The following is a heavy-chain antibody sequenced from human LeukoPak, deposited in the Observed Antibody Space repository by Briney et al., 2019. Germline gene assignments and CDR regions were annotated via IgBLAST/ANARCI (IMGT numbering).Heavy chain of an antibody. Sequence: GGSLRLSCAASGFTVSSNYMTWVRQAPGKGLEWVSTIYSGGSTHYADSVKGRFTISRDSSKNTLYLQMNSLRAEDTAVYYCARDGRYGGYGGVDYWGQGTLVTVSS. J-gene: IGHJ4*02. CDR3: ARDGRYGGYGGVDY. CDR1: GFTVSSNY. V-gene: IGHV3-53*01. D-gene: IGHD5-12*01. CDR2: IYSGGST.